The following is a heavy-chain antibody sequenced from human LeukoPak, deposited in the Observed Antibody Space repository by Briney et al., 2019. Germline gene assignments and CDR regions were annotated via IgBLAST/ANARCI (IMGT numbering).Heavy chain of an antibody. Sequence: GGSLRLSCTASGFTLGDYAMSWFRQAPGKGLEWVGFIRSKAYGGTTEYAASVKGRFTISRDDSKSIAYLQMNSLKTEDTAVYYCTRESDGIAAAVPFDYWGQGTLVTVSS. D-gene: IGHD6-13*01. CDR2: IRSKAYGGTT. V-gene: IGHV3-49*03. J-gene: IGHJ4*02. CDR1: GFTLGDYA. CDR3: TRESDGIAAAVPFDY.